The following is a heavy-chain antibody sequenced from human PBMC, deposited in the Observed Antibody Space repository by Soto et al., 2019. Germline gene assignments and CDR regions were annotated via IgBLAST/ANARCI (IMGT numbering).Heavy chain of an antibody. J-gene: IGHJ4*02. V-gene: IGHV1-18*01. CDR2: ISAYNGNT. CDR1: GYTFTSYG. CDR3: ARAGSTVTTFDY. Sequence: QVQLVQSGAEVKKPGASVKVSCKASGYTFTSYGISWVRQAPGQGLEWMGRISAYNGNTNYAQKLHDRVTMTTNTSTRIAYMELRSLRSDDTAVYFCARAGSTVTTFDYWGQGTLVTVSS. D-gene: IGHD4-17*01.